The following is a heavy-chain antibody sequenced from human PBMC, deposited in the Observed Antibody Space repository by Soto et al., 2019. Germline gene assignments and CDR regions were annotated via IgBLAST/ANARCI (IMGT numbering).Heavy chain of an antibody. CDR1: GYTFTRYW. J-gene: IGHJ4*02. CDR3: ARREDTAVALDY. Sequence: LKLSGHASGYTFTRYWIGWVRHLPRQALHCICIIYPGYSYTTYSPSFQRLVSISADKSISTPCLQWSSLKPSHTAMYYCARREDTAVALDYWGQGTLVTVSS. CDR2: IYPGYSYT. V-gene: IGHV5-51*01. D-gene: IGHD5-18*01.